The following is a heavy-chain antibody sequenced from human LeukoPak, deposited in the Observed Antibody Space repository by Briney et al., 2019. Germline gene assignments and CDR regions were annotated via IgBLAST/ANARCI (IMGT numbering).Heavy chain of an antibody. V-gene: IGHV3-30-3*01. CDR2: ISYDGSNT. CDR3: ARDRALDY. Sequence: GGSLLLSCAASGFTFSSYAMHWVRQAPGKGLEGVAVISYDGSNTYYADSVKGRFTISRHNSKTTLYLQMNSLRAEDTAVYYCARDRALDYWGQGTLVTVSS. J-gene: IGHJ4*02. CDR1: GFTFSSYA. D-gene: IGHD3-10*01.